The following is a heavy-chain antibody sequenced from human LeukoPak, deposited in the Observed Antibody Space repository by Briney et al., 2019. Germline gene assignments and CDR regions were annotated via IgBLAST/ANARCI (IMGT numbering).Heavy chain of an antibody. J-gene: IGHJ4*02. D-gene: IGHD3-10*01. V-gene: IGHV4-34*01. CDR1: GGSFRGYY. Sequence: SETLSLTCAVYGGSFRGYYWSWIRQPPGKGLEWIGEINHSGSTNYNPSLKSRVTISVDTSKNQFSLKLSSVTAADTAVYYCARGGARTQYYGSGSYYLMWAPLGYWGQGTLVTVSS. CDR3: ARGGARTQYYGSGSYYLMWAPLGY. CDR2: INHSGST.